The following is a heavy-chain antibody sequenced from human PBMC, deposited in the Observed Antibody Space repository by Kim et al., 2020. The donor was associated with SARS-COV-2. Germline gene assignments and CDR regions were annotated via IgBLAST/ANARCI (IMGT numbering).Heavy chain of an antibody. CDR1: GFTFSDHY. CDR3: ARDGMGATDGFDL. D-gene: IGHD1-26*01. Sequence: GGSLRLSCGASGFTFSDHYMDWVRQAPGKGLEWIGRIRNKADSYATEYAASVKGRFSISRDDSKNSMYLQLNRLKTEDTAVYFCARDGMGATDGFDLWGQGTWVTVSS. CDR2: IRNKADSYAT. V-gene: IGHV3-72*01. J-gene: IGHJ3*01.